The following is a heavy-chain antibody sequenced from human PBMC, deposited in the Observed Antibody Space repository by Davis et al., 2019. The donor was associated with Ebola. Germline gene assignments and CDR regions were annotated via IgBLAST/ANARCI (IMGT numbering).Heavy chain of an antibody. CDR3: ARGFYGSGSYWDYYMDV. J-gene: IGHJ6*03. V-gene: IGHV5-51*01. CDR1: GYSFTSYW. CDR2: IYPGDSDT. Sequence: GESLKLSCKGSGYSFTSYWIGWVRQMPGKGLEWMGIIYPGDSDTRYSPSFQGQVTISADKSISTAYLQWSSLKASDTAMYYCARGFYGSGSYWDYYMDVWGKGTTVTVSS. D-gene: IGHD3-10*01.